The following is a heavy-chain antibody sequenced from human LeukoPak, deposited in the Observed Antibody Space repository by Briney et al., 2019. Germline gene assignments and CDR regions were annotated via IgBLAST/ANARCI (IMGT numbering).Heavy chain of an antibody. V-gene: IGHV4-59*01. J-gene: IGHJ4*02. CDR3: ARGPHSRDGYNFDY. Sequence: SETLSLTCTVSGGSISSYYWSWIRQPPGKGLEWIGYIYYSGSTNYNPSLKSRVTISVDTSKNQFSLKLSSVTAADTAVYYWARGPHSRDGYNFDYWGQGTLVTVSS. CDR1: GGSISSYY. D-gene: IGHD5-24*01. CDR2: IYYSGST.